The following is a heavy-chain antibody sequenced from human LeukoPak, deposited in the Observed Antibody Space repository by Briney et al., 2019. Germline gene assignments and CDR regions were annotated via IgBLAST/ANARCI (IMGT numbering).Heavy chain of an antibody. V-gene: IGHV3-66*01. CDR3: AGGDRIAAAGKGVDY. D-gene: IGHD6-13*01. Sequence: GGSLRLSCAASGFTVRSNYITWVRQAPGEGLEWVSVFYRNGVIQYADSVKGRFTISRDNAKNSLYLQMNSLRAEDTAVYYCAGGDRIAAAGKGVDYWGQGTLVTVSS. J-gene: IGHJ4*02. CDR1: GFTVRSNY. CDR2: FYRNGVI.